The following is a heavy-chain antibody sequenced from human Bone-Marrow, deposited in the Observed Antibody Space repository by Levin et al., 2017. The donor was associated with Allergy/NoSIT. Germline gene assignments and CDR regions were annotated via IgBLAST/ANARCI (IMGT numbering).Heavy chain of an antibody. CDR2: ISYDGSNK. V-gene: IGHV3-30*18. J-gene: IGHJ4*02. CDR1: GFTFSSYG. Sequence: GESLKISCAASGFTFSSYGMHWVRQAPGKGLEWVAVISYDGSNKYYADSVKGRFTISRDNSKNTLYLQMNSLRAEDTAVYYCAKDLRTRLTTVTKCADYWGQGTLVTVSS. D-gene: IGHD4-17*01. CDR3: AKDLRTRLTTVTKCADY.